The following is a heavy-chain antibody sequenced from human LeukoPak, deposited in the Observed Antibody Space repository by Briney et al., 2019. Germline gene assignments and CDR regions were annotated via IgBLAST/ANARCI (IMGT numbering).Heavy chain of an antibody. V-gene: IGHV3-21*01. CDR2: ISSSSSYI. CDR1: GFTFSSYS. CDR3: ARVYLPTSYYYYYYMDV. J-gene: IGHJ6*03. Sequence: GGSLRLSCAASGFTFSSYSMNWVRQAPGKGLEWVSSISSSSSYIYYADSVKGRFTISRDNAKNSPYLQMNSLRAEDTAVYYCARVYLPTSYYYYYYMDVWGKGTTVTVSS. D-gene: IGHD3-16*01.